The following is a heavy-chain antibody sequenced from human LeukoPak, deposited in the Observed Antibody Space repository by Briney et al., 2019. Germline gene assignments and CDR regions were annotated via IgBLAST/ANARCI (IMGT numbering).Heavy chain of an antibody. CDR3: ARGGIITSYAFEI. D-gene: IGHD6-6*01. V-gene: IGHV3-7*04. CDR1: GFTFSIYW. CDR2: IKQDGSEK. Sequence: GGSLRLSCAASGFTFSIYWMTWVRQAPGKGLEWVANIKQDGSEKYYVDSVKGRFTISRDNAKNSQYLQMNSLRAEDTAVYYCARGGIITSYAFEIWGQGAMVTVSS. J-gene: IGHJ3*02.